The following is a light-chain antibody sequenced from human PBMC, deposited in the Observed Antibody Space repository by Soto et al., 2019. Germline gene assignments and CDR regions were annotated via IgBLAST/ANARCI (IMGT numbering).Light chain of an antibody. CDR3: QQRSNWPPIT. CDR1: QGIGDT. CDR2: DSS. Sequence: EIVLTQSPAALSVSPGERATLSCRASQGIGDTLAWYQQKPGQTPRLLIYDSSTRAIGIPIRFSGSGSGTDFTLTISSLEPEDFAVYYCQQRSNWPPITFGQGTRLEIK. V-gene: IGKV3-11*01. J-gene: IGKJ5*01.